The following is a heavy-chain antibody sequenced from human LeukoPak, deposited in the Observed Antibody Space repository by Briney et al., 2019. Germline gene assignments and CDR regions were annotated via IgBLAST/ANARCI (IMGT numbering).Heavy chain of an antibody. Sequence: ASLKVSCKASGYTFTGYYLHWVRQAPGQGLEWMGWIHPNNGDTHYAQKFQGRVTMTRDTSISTAYMELTRLTSDDTSLYYCTREDHWGQGTLVTVSS. V-gene: IGHV1-2*02. J-gene: IGHJ4*02. CDR3: TREDH. CDR1: GYTFTGYY. CDR2: IHPNNGDT.